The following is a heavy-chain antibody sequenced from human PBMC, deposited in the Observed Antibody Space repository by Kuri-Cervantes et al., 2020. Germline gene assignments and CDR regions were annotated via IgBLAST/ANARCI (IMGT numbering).Heavy chain of an antibody. D-gene: IGHD6-13*01. CDR1: GYSISSGYY. J-gene: IGHJ5*02. CDR2: IYHSGST. Sequence: SETLSLTCAVSGYSISSGYYWGWIRQPPGKGLEWIGSIYHSGSTYYNPSLKSRVTISVDTSKNQFSLKLSSVTAADTSVYYCVRQRGAAVGNHNWFDPWGQGILVTVSS. CDR3: VRQRGAAVGNHNWFDP. V-gene: IGHV4-38-2*01.